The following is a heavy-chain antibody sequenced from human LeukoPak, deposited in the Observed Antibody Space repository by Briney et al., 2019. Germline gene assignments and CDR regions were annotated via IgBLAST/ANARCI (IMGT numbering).Heavy chain of an antibody. CDR1: GYTLTELS. V-gene: IGHV1-24*01. D-gene: IGHD6-19*01. CDR2: FDPEDGET. CDR3: ASLSYSSGGLDY. J-gene: IGHJ4*02. Sequence: ASVTLSFTVSGYTLTELSMHWVRQAPGKGQELMGGFDPEDGETIYAQKFQGRVTITEDTSTDTAYMELSSLRSEDTAVYYCASLSYSSGGLDYWGQGTLVTVSS.